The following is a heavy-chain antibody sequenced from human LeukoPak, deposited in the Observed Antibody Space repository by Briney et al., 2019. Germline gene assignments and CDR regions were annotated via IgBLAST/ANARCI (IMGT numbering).Heavy chain of an antibody. CDR2: IKQDGSEK. CDR1: GFTFSNYW. V-gene: IGHV3-7*01. Sequence: PGGSLRLSCAASGFTFSNYWMSWVRQAPGKGLEWVANIKQDGSEKYYVDSVKGRFTISRDNAKNSLYLQMNSLRADDTAVYYCARGPIYYYYYMDVWGKGTTVTVSS. J-gene: IGHJ6*03. CDR3: ARGPIYYYYYMDV.